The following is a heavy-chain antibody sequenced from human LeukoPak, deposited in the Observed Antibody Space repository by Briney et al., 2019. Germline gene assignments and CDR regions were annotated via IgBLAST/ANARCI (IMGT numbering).Heavy chain of an antibody. CDR3: ARGPHDFWSGYEKTFDY. J-gene: IGHJ4*02. V-gene: IGHV1-69*13. Sequence: SVKVSCKASGGTFSSYAISWVRQAPGQGLEWMGGIIPIFGTANYAQKFQGRVTITADESTSTAYMELSRLRSDDTAVYYCARGPHDFWSGYEKTFDYWGQGTLVTVSS. CDR2: IIPIFGTA. D-gene: IGHD3-3*01. CDR1: GGTFSSYA.